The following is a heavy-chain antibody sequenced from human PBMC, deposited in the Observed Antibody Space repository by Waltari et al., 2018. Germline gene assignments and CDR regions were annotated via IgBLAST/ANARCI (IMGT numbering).Heavy chain of an antibody. D-gene: IGHD1-26*01. CDR3: ARDRQWELPFDY. CDR2: ISSISSSI. Sequence: EVQLVESGGGLVKPGGSLRLSCAASGFTFRSYSMNWVRQAPGKVLEWVSSISSISSSIYYADSVKGRFTISRDNAKNSLYLQMNSLRAEDTAVYYCARDRQWELPFDYWGQGTLVTVSS. J-gene: IGHJ4*02. V-gene: IGHV3-21*01. CDR1: GFTFRSYS.